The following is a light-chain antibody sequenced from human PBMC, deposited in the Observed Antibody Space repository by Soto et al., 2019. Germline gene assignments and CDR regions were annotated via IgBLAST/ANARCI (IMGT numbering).Light chain of an antibody. CDR3: AAWDDSLDGWV. V-gene: IGLV1-44*01. CDR1: RANIGENT. CDR2: NDD. J-gene: IGLJ7*01. Sequence: QPVLIQPPSVSGTPGQRVTISCSGSRANIGENTVNWYRQVPGTAPKSVIYNDDERPSGVPDRFSGSKSGASASLAISGLQSEDEADYYCAAWDDSLDGWVFGGGTQLTVL.